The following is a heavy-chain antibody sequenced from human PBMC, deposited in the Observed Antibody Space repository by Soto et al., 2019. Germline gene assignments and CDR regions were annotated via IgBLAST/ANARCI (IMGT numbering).Heavy chain of an antibody. CDR1: GFTFSSYW. J-gene: IGHJ6*03. CDR2: IKQDGSEK. V-gene: IGHV3-7*01. CDR3: ARGYCSSTSCYVGYYYYYYYMDV. Sequence: GGSLRLSCAASGFTFSSYWMSWVRQAPGKGLEWVANIKQDGSEKYYVDSVKGRFTISRDNAKNSLYLQMNSLRAEDTAVYYCARGYCSSTSCYVGYYYYYYYMDVWGKGTTVTVS. D-gene: IGHD2-2*01.